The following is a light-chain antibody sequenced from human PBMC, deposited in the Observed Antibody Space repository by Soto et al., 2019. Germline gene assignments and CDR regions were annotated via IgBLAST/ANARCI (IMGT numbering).Light chain of an antibody. J-gene: IGLJ2*01. V-gene: IGLV1-44*01. CDR1: SNNVGSYA. Sequence: QSVLTQAPSVSGTVGQKVTLSCTGNSNNVGSYAVGWYQQISHGAPKTVMFGNSLPSGIPDRCSGSKSATTASLTVSGLLPEDEADYYCSTGGYSRSDQRVFGGGTKLTVL. CDR2: GNS. CDR3: STGGYSRSDQRV.